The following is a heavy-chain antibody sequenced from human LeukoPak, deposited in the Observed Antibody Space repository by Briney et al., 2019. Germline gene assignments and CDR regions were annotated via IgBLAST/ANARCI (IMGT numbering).Heavy chain of an antibody. CDR2: IYYSGST. V-gene: IGHV4-39*07. CDR1: GDSISSSSYY. D-gene: IGHD3-3*01. J-gene: IGHJ4*02. CDR3: ARAFWSGYRYYFGY. Sequence: SETLSLTCTVSGDSISSSSYYWGWIRQPPGKGLEWIGSIYYSGSTSYNPSLKSRVTISVDTSKNQFSLKLSSVTAADTAVYYCARAFWSGYRYYFGYWGQGTLVTVSS.